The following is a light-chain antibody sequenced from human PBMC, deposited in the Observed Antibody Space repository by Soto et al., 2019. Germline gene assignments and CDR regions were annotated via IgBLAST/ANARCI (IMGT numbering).Light chain of an antibody. Sequence: EKVLTQSPGTLSLSPLEIVTLSFMASQSISSTYLTWYHQKPGQAPRLLISGASSRATGIPDRFTGSGSETEFTLTISSLQSEDFAVYFCQQYNNWPPLTFGRGTRVEIK. CDR2: GAS. CDR1: QSISSTY. J-gene: IGKJ5*01. CDR3: QQYNNWPPLT. V-gene: IGKV3D-15*01.